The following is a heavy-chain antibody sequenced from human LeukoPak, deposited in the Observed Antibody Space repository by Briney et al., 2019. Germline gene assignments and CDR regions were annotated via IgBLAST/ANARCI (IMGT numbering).Heavy chain of an antibody. D-gene: IGHD3-3*01. CDR1: GFTFTNYA. Sequence: GGSLRLSCAASGFTFTNYAMSWVRQAPGKGLEWVSVISGSGGSTYYADSVKGRFTISRDNSKNTLYLQMNSLRAEDTAVYYCAKGDDDFWSGFPFDYWGQGTLVTVSS. J-gene: IGHJ4*02. CDR3: AKGDDDFWSGFPFDY. V-gene: IGHV3-23*01. CDR2: ISGSGGST.